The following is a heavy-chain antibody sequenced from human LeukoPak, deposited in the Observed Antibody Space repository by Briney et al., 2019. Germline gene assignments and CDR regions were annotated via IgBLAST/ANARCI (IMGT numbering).Heavy chain of an antibody. CDR2: ISSSSSTI. CDR3: ARGIRYYYDSSGYYSDFDY. Sequence: GGSLRLSCTASGFTFSSYSMNWVRQAPGKGLEWVSYISSSSSTIYYADSVKGRFTISRDNAKNSLYLQMNSLRAEDTAVYYCARGIRYYYDSSGYYSDFDYRGQGTLVTVSS. V-gene: IGHV3-48*04. J-gene: IGHJ4*02. CDR1: GFTFSSYS. D-gene: IGHD3-22*01.